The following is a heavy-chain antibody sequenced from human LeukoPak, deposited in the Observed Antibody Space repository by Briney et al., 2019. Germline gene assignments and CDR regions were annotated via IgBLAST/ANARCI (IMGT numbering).Heavy chain of an antibody. CDR2: INPSGGST. Sequence: ASVKVSCKASGYTFTSYYMHWVRQAPGQGLEWMRIINPSGGSTSYAQKFQGRVTMTRDTSTSTVYMELSSLRSEDTAVYYCARDPHMRGTYYYDSSEMGAFDIWGQGTMVTVSS. D-gene: IGHD3-22*01. J-gene: IGHJ3*02. V-gene: IGHV1-46*01. CDR1: GYTFTSYY. CDR3: ARDPHMRGTYYYDSSEMGAFDI.